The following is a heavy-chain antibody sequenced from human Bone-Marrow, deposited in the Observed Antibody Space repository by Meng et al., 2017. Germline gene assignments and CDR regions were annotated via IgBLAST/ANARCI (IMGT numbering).Heavy chain of an antibody. J-gene: IGHJ5*02. CDR3: AKARLWGDNWFDP. CDR1: GGSFSGYY. CDR2: INHSGST. V-gene: IGHV4-34*01. D-gene: IGHD3-16*01. Sequence: QRQLKQSGAGLLKPSETRSLTCAVYGGSFSGYYWSWIRQPPGKGLEWIGEINHSGSTNYNPSLKSRVTISVDTSKNQFSLKLSSVTAADTAVYYCAKARLWGDNWFDPWGQGTLVTVSS.